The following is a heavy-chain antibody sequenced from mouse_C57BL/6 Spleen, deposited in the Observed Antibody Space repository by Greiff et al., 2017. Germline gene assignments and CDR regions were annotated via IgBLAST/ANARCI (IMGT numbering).Heavy chain of an antibody. CDR2: IHPNSGST. CDR3: ATHGNYGAWFAY. Sequence: VQLQQPGAELVKPGASVKLSCKASGYTFTSYWMHWVKQRPGQGLEWIGMIHPNSGSTNYNEKFKSKATLTVDKSSSTAYMQLSSLTSEDSAVYYCATHGNYGAWFAYWGQGTLVTVSA. CDR1: GYTFTSYW. D-gene: IGHD2-1*01. J-gene: IGHJ3*01. V-gene: IGHV1-64*01.